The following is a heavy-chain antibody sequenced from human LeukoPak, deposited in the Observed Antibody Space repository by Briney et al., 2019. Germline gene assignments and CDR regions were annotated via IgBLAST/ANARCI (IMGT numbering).Heavy chain of an antibody. CDR1: GYTFTSYY. J-gene: IGHJ4*02. V-gene: IGHV1-46*01. Sequence: GASVKLSCKASGYTFTSYYMHWVRQAPGQGLEWMGIINPSGGSTSYAQKFQGRVTMTRDTSTSTVYMELSSLRTEDTAVYYCARIRGPPKYDILTGYYTDDYWGQGTLVTVSS. CDR2: INPSGGST. D-gene: IGHD3-9*01. CDR3: ARIRGPPKYDILTGYYTDDY.